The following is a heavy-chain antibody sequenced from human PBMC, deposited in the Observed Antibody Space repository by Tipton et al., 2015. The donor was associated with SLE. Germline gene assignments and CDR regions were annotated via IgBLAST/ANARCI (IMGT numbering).Heavy chain of an antibody. V-gene: IGHV4-59*01. J-gene: IGHJ5*02. Sequence: TLSLTCTVSGGSISSYYWSWIRQPPGKGLEWIGYIHYSGSTNYNPSLQSRVTISVDTSKNQFSLKLSTVTAADTAVYYCARAQAIFDPWGQGTLVTVSS. D-gene: IGHD3-3*01. CDR2: IHYSGST. CDR1: GGSISSYY. CDR3: ARAQAIFDP.